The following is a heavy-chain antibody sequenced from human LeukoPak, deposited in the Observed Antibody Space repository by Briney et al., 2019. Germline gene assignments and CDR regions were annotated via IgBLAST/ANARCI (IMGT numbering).Heavy chain of an antibody. D-gene: IGHD6-19*01. CDR2: IYCSGST. J-gene: IGHJ4*02. CDR1: GGSISSSSYY. Sequence: SETLSLTCTVSGGSISSSSYYWGWIRQPPGKGLEWIGSIYCSGSTYYNPSLKSRVTISVDTSKNQFSLKLSSVTAADTAVYYCARVGEQWRGRPLDYWGQGTLVTVSS. CDR3: ARVGEQWRGRPLDY. V-gene: IGHV4-39*07.